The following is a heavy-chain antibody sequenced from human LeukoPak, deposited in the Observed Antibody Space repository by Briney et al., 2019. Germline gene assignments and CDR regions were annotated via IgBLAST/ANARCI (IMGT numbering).Heavy chain of an antibody. CDR2: ISGSGDST. Sequence: GGSLRLSCAASGFTFSSYAMSWVRQAPGKGLGWVSAISGSGDSTCYADSVKGRFTISRDNSKNTLYLQMNSLRAEDTAVYYCARDRGRGNYGGRGWFDPWGQGTLVTVSS. CDR1: GFTFSSYA. D-gene: IGHD4-23*01. V-gene: IGHV3-23*01. CDR3: ARDRGRGNYGGRGWFDP. J-gene: IGHJ5*02.